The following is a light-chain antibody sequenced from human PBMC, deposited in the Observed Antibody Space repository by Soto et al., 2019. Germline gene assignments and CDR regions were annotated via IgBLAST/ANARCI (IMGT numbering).Light chain of an antibody. Sequence: DVVMTQSPLFLPVTLGQPASISCRSSESLVFSDGNTYLTWLHQRPGQSPRRLIYKVSKRGSGVPDRFSGSGSGTDFTLKISRVEDEDVGIYYCVPGTHWHRTLGQGTKVDIK. J-gene: IGKJ1*01. CDR1: ESLVFSDGNTY. CDR3: VPGTHWHRT. CDR2: KVS. V-gene: IGKV2-30*01.